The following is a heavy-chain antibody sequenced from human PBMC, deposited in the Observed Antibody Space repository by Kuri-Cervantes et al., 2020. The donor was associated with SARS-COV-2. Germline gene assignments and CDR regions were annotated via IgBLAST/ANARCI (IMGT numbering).Heavy chain of an antibody. CDR1: GYTFTSYD. J-gene: IGHJ6*03. V-gene: IGHV1-8*03. CDR3: ARDGVVVPAAMTSYYYYYMDV. CDR2: MNPNSGNT. D-gene: IGHD2-2*01. Sequence: ASVKVSCKASGYTFTSYDINWVRQATGQGLEWMGWMNPNSGNTGYAQKFQGRVTITRNTSISTAYMELSSLRSEDTAVYYCARDGVVVPAAMTSYYYYYMDVWGKGTTVTVSS.